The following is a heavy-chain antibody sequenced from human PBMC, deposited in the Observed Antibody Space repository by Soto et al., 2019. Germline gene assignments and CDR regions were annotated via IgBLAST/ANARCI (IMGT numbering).Heavy chain of an antibody. D-gene: IGHD6-13*01. CDR3: AREGLGYSRSWYWFDP. J-gene: IGHJ5*02. CDR2: IYHSGST. Sequence: QLQLQESGSGLVKPSQTLSLTCAVSGGSISSGGYSWSWIRQPPGKGLEWIGYIYHSGSTYYNPCLKSRDTISVDRSKNQFSLKLSSVTAADTAVYYCAREGLGYSRSWYWFDPWGQGTLFTVSS. CDR1: GGSISSGGYS. V-gene: IGHV4-30-2*01.